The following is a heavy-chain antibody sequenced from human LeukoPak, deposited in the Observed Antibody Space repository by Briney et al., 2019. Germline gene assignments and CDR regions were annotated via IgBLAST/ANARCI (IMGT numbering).Heavy chain of an antibody. CDR3: ARTPIVGATTFGLGENYYYSTDV. V-gene: IGHV4-38-2*01. J-gene: IGHJ6*03. Sequence: PSETLSLTCAVSGYSISSGYYWGWIRQPPGKGLEWIGSIYHSGSTYYNPSLKSRVTISVDTSKNQFSLKLSSVTAADTAVYYCARTPIVGATTFGLGENYYYSTDVWGKGTTVTVSS. CDR2: IYHSGST. CDR1: GYSISSGYY. D-gene: IGHD1-26*01.